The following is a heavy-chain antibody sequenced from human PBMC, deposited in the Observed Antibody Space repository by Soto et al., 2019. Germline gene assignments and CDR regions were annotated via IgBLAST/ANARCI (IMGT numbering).Heavy chain of an antibody. CDR1: GGSISGGGYY. D-gene: IGHD6-13*01. CDR2: IHYSGTT. V-gene: IGHV4-31*03. Sequence: QVQLQESGPGLVEPSQTLSLTCTVSGGSISGGGYYWSWIRQHPGKGLEWIGYIHYSGTTYYNPALXSXLXIXXDTSKTQFSLKLSSVTAADTAVYYCARAWTATAGWANWFDLWGQGTLVTVSS. CDR3: ARAWTATAGWANWFDL. J-gene: IGHJ5*02.